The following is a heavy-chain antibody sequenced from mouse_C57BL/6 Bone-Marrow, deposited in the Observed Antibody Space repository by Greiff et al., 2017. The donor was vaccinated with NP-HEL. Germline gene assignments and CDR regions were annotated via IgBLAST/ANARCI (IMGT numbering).Heavy chain of an antibody. CDR2: IYPGSGNT. V-gene: IGHV1-66*01. CDR1: GYSFTSYY. Sequence: QVQLQQSGPELVKPGASVKISCKASGYSFTSYYIHWVKQRPGQGLEWIGWIYPGSGNTKYNEKFKGKATLTADTSSSTAYMQLSSLTSEDSAVYCCGRVESSNWDGFAYWGQGTLVTVSA. D-gene: IGHD4-1*01. J-gene: IGHJ3*01. CDR3: GRVESSNWDGFAY.